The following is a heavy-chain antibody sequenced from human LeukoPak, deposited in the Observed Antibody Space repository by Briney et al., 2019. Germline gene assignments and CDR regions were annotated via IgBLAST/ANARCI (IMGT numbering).Heavy chain of an antibody. CDR2: INHNGNVN. D-gene: IGHD3-16*01. V-gene: IGHV3-7*03. CDR1: GLTFGSYW. Sequence: GGSLRLSCAASGLTFGSYWMNWARQAPGKGLEWVASINHNGNVNYCVDSVKGRFTISRDNAKNSLYLQMSNLRAEDTAVYFCARGGGLDVWGQGATVTVSS. J-gene: IGHJ6*02. CDR3: ARGGGLDV.